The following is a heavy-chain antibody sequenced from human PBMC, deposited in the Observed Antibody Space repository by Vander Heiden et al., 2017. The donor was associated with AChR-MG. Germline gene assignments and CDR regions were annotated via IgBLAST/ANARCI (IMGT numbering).Heavy chain of an antibody. V-gene: IGHV4-31*03. D-gene: IGHD2-15*01. CDR2: IYYSGSN. CDR3: ARDGSGGRMSS. J-gene: IGHJ5*02. Sequence: QVQLQESGPGLVEPSQTLSLTRTVSGGSISSGGYYGSGSRQHPGKGMEWIGYIYYSGSNYDNPSLNSRVTISVDTSKNQFSLKLRSVTAADTAVYYVARDGSGGRMSSWGQGTLVTVSS. CDR1: GGSISSGGYY.